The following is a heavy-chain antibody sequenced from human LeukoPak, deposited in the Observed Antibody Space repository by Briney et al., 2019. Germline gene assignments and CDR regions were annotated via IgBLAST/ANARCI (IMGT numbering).Heavy chain of an antibody. CDR3: VRGLNYYDSSGYYWAY. J-gene: IGHJ4*02. CDR2: INPSGGST. Sequence: EASVKVSCKASGYTFTSYYMHWVRQAPGQGLEWMGIINPSGGSTSYAQKFQGRVTMTRDTSTSTVYMELSSLRSEDTAVYYCVRGLNYYDSSGYYWAYWGQGTLVTVSS. D-gene: IGHD3-22*01. V-gene: IGHV1-46*01. CDR1: GYTFTSYY.